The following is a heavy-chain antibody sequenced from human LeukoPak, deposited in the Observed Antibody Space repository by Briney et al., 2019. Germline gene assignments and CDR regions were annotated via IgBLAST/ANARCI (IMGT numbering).Heavy chain of an antibody. CDR3: ARAAEQFKYYGDYAFDY. J-gene: IGHJ4*02. Sequence: GGSLRLSCAASGFTFSSYDMHWVRHATGKGLEWVSAIGTAGDTYYPGSVKGRFTISRENAKNSSYLQMNSLRAEDTAVYYCARAAEQFKYYGDYAFDYWGQGTLVTVSS. D-gene: IGHD4-17*01. CDR2: IGTAGDT. CDR1: GFTFSSYD. V-gene: IGHV3-13*01.